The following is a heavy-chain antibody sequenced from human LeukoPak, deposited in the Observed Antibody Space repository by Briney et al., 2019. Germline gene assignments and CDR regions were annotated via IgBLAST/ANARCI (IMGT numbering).Heavy chain of an antibody. Sequence: SETLSLTCTVSGGSISSYYWSWIRQPPGKGLEWIGEINHSGSTNYNPSLKSRVTISVDTSKNPFSLKLSSVTAADTAVYYCALTVTTVKATRDWFDPWGQGTLVTVSS. CDR1: GGSISSYY. V-gene: IGHV4-34*01. CDR2: INHSGST. CDR3: ALTVTTVKATRDWFDP. J-gene: IGHJ5*02. D-gene: IGHD4-17*01.